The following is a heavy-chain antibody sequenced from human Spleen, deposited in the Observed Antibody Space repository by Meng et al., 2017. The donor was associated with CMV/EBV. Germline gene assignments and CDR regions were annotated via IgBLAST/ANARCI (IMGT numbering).Heavy chain of an antibody. D-gene: IGHD3-3*01. CDR2: IYYSGST. CDR1: GGSISSGDSY. J-gene: IGHJ4*02. V-gene: IGHV4-30-4*08. Sequence: LRLSCTVSGGSISSGDSYWNWIRQPPGKGLEWIGYIYYSGSTYYSPSLKGRVTISVDTSRTQFSLKLSSVTAADTAVYYCAREVSSRRDLFGLYYFDYWGQGTLVTVSS. CDR3: AREVSSRRDLFGLYYFDY.